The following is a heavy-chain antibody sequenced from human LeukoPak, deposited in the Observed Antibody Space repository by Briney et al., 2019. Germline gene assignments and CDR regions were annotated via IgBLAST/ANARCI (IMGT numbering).Heavy chain of an antibody. CDR2: ISGSGDNT. J-gene: IGHJ4*02. V-gene: IGHV3-23*01. Sequence: GGSLRLSCAASGFTFSSYAMSWVRQAPGKGLEWVSGISGSGDNTYYAVSVKGRFTISRDNSKNTLYVQVNSLGTEDTAAYYCAKGSYYDSSGSFYFDYWGQGTLVTVSS. CDR3: AKGSYYDSSGSFYFDY. CDR1: GFTFSSYA. D-gene: IGHD3-22*01.